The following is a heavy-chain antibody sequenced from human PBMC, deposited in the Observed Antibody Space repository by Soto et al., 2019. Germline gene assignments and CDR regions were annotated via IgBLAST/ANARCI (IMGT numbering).Heavy chain of an antibody. CDR1: GGSFSGYH. CDR2: IIHSGRD. CDR3: GRRAPRGLGYGYYTGPDT. D-gene: IGHD3-3*01. V-gene: IGHV4-34*12. J-gene: IGHJ2*01. Sequence: QVHLQQWGAGLLKPSETLSLTCAVDGGSFSGYHWTWIRQFPGKGLEWIGEIIHSGRDNYNPSLSGRVSLSIDPSKKQFSRKLASVPASDTALYYCGRRAPRGLGYGYYTGPDTGGRSTLVPVTS.